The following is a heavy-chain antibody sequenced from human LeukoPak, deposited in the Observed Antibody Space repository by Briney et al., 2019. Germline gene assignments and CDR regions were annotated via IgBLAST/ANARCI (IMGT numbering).Heavy chain of an antibody. Sequence: PGGSLRLSCAASGFTFSSYGMHWVRQAPGKGLEWVAVISYDGSNKYYPDSVKGRFTISRDNSKNTLYLQMNSLRAEDTAVYYCAKGDLAVAGLFDYWGQGTLVTVSS. V-gene: IGHV3-30*18. CDR3: AKGDLAVAGLFDY. CDR2: ISYDGSNK. CDR1: GFTFSSYG. D-gene: IGHD6-19*01. J-gene: IGHJ4*02.